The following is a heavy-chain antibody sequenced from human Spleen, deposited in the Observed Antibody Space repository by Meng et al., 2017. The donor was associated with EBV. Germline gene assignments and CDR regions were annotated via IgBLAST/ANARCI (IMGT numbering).Heavy chain of an antibody. CDR2: LNEDGGVT. V-gene: IGHV3-74*01. D-gene: IGHD1-14*01. CDR3: SRDLAGADDY. J-gene: IGHJ4*02. Sequence: VQLVESGGALVQPGGSLRLSCEASGFPFSRYWMHWVRQAPGQGLMWVSRLNEDGGVTDYADSVKGRFTISRDNARNTLYLQMNNLRAEDTATYFCSRDLAGADDYWGQGTLVTVSS. CDR1: GFPFSRYW.